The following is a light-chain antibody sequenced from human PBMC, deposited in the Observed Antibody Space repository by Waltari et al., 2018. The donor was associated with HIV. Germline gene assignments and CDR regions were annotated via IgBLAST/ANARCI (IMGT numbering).Light chain of an antibody. CDR3: SSYTSSSTVV. V-gene: IGLV2-14*03. CDR1: GGYNY. CDR2: DVS. Sequence: GGYNYVSWYQQHPGKAPILMIYDVSNRPSGVSNRFSGSKSGKTASLTISGLQAEDEADYYCSSYTSSSTVVFGGGTKLTVL. J-gene: IGLJ2*01.